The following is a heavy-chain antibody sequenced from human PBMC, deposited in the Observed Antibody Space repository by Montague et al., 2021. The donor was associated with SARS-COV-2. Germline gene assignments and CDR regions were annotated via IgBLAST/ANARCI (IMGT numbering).Heavy chain of an antibody. CDR3: ARLNFHITIFGVVSSRVFDY. CDR2: VLSSGST. CDR1: GGSIFSNSFY. D-gene: IGHD3-3*01. J-gene: IGHJ4*02. Sequence: SETLSLTCTVSGGSIFSNSFYWGWIRQSPGQGLEWIGNVLSSGSTFYNPSLRSRVTMSEDMSKNQFSLKLMSVTAADTAVYYCARLNFHITIFGVVSSRVFDYWGQGTLVTVSP. V-gene: IGHV4-39*01.